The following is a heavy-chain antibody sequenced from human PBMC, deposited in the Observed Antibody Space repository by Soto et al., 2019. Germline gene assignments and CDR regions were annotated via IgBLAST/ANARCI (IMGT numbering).Heavy chain of an antibody. J-gene: IGHJ5*02. CDR1: GGSISSGGYY. CDR3: AREKDFWSGYYPVYWFDP. Sequence: QVQLQESGPGLVKPSQTLSLTCTVSGGSISSGGYYWSWIRQHPGKGLEWIGYIYYSGSTYYNPSLKSRVTISVDTAKNQFSLELSSVTAADTAVYYCAREKDFWSGYYPVYWFDPWGQGTLVTVSS. D-gene: IGHD3-3*01. CDR2: IYYSGST. V-gene: IGHV4-31*03.